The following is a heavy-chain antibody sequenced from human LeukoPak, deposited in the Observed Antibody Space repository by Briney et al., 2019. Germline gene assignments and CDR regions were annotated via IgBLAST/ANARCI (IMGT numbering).Heavy chain of an antibody. D-gene: IGHD6-13*01. CDR2: ISGSGGST. V-gene: IGHV3-23*01. CDR3: AKAKYSSSWSLWYYYGMDV. CDR1: GFTFSSYA. Sequence: GGSLRLSGAASGFTFSSYAMSWVRQAPGKGLEWVSAISGSGGSTYYADSVKGRFTISRDNSKNTLYLQMNSLRAEDTAVYYCAKAKYSSSWSLWYYYGMDVWGQGTTVTVSS. J-gene: IGHJ6*02.